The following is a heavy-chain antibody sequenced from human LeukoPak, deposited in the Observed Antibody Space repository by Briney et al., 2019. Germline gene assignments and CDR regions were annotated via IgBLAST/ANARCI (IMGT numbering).Heavy chain of an antibody. CDR3: AKDLGYDYVWGEGNFYDY. CDR1: GFTFSSYG. J-gene: IGHJ4*02. D-gene: IGHD3-16*01. V-gene: IGHV3-23*01. CDR2: ISGSGGNT. Sequence: GGSLRLSCAASGFTFSSYGMSWVRQAPGKGLEWVSVISGSGGNTDYADSVKGRFTISRDNSKNTLYLQMNSLRAEDTAVYYCAKDLGYDYVWGEGNFYDYWGQGTLVTVSS.